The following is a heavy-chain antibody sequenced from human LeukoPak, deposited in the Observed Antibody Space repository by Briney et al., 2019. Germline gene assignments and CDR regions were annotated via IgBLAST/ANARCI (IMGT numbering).Heavy chain of an antibody. CDR1: GGTFRSYT. CDR3: ARGSPQNYYDSSGYKGGFDY. Sequence: SVKVSCKASGGTFRSYTISWVRQAPGQGLEWMGRIIPILGIANYAQKFQGRVTITADKSTSTAYMELSSLRSEDTAVYYCARGSPQNYYDSSGYKGGFDYWGQGTLVTASS. CDR2: IIPILGIA. D-gene: IGHD3-22*01. J-gene: IGHJ4*02. V-gene: IGHV1-69*02.